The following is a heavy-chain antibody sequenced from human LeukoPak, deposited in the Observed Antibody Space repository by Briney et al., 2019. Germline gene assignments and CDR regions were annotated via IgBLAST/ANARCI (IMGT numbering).Heavy chain of an antibody. J-gene: IGHJ3*02. CDR1: GFTFSSSN. CDR3: ARGYSTYRYTFDI. CDR2: ISSSSSTI. V-gene: IGHV3-48*04. Sequence: GGSLRLSCAASGFTFSSSNMNWVRQAPGKGLEWVSYISSSSSTIYYADSLKGRLTISRDNARNTLYLQMNSLRAEDTAVYYSARGYSTYRYTFDIWGQGTMVTVSS. D-gene: IGHD4-11*01.